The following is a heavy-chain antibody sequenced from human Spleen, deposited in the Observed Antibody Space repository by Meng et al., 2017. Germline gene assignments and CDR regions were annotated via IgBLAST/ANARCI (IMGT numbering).Heavy chain of an antibody. J-gene: IGHJ4*02. D-gene: IGHD1-26*01. CDR2: INPNSGGT. Sequence: ASVKVSCKALGGIFSNYVIGWVRQAPGQGLEWMGRINPNSGGTDYAQKFQGRVTMTRDTSISTVSMDLNRLRSDDTAVYYCARDFSNSAADYWGQGTLVTVSS. CDR1: GGIFSNYV. CDR3: ARDFSNSAADY. V-gene: IGHV1-2*06.